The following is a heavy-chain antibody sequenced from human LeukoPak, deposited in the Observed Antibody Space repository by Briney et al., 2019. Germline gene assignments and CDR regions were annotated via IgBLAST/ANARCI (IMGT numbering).Heavy chain of an antibody. J-gene: IGHJ4*02. CDR2: IYYSGST. D-gene: IGHD5-24*01. CDR3: ARGRSRDGYNYDY. Sequence: SEALSLTCAVSGGSISTYYWSWIRQPPGKGLEWIGYIYYSGSTNYTPSLKSRVTISVDTSKNQFSLNLSSVTAADTAVYYCARGRSRDGYNYDYWGQGTLVTVSS. V-gene: IGHV4-59*01. CDR1: GGSISTYY.